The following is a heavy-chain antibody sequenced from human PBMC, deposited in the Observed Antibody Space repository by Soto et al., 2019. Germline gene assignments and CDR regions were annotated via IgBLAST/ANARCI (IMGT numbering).Heavy chain of an antibody. J-gene: IGHJ4*02. CDR2: INRDGSDK. Sequence: EVQLVESGGGLVQPGGSLRLTCAGSGLTLSASWMSWVRQAPGKGLEWVANINRDGSDKYYVDSVKGRFTISRDNAKNSLYLQMNSLGAEDTAVYYCARGGGNFDYWGQGTLVTVSS. D-gene: IGHD3-16*01. CDR3: ARGGGNFDY. CDR1: GLTLSASW. V-gene: IGHV3-7*04.